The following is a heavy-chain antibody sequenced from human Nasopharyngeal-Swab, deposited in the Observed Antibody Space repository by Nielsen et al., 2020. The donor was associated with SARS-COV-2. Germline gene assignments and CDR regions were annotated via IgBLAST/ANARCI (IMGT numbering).Heavy chain of an antibody. V-gene: IGHV1-3*01. CDR2: INADKGDT. J-gene: IGHJ4*02. CDR1: GFTFNGYS. D-gene: IGHD5-18*01. CDR3: ARDPWGYKWYFDY. Sequence: ASVKVSCKASGFTFNGYSIHWVRQAPGQTLEGLGWINADKGDTLYSQKFQDRITITRDTSASVAYMELSSLRSEDTATYYCARDPWGYKWYFDYWGQGTLVTVSS.